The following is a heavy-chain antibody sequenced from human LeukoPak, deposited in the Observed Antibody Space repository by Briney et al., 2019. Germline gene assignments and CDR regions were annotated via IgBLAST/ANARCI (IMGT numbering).Heavy chain of an antibody. CDR2: IYYSGST. D-gene: IGHD4-17*01. V-gene: IGHV4-61*01. CDR3: ATGDGDYFDY. Sequence: SETLSLTCTVSGGSVSSGSYYWSWIRQPPRKGLEWIGYIYYSGSTNYNPSLKSRVTISVDTSKNQFSLKLSSVTAADTAVYYCATGDGDYFDYWGQGTLVTVSS. CDR1: GGSVSSGSYY. J-gene: IGHJ4*02.